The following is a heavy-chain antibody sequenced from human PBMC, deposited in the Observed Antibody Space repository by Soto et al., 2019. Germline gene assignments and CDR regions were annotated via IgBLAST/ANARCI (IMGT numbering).Heavy chain of an antibody. D-gene: IGHD3-16*01. V-gene: IGHV1-18*01. CDR2: ISAYNGNT. CDR1: GGTFSSCA. CDR3: ARDFGGAIWPDY. Sequence: ASVKVSCKASGGTFSSCAISWVRQAPGQGLEWMGWISAYNGNTHYAQKLQGRVTMTTDTSTSTAYVELRSLRSDDTAVYYCARDFGGAIWPDYWGQGTLVTVSS. J-gene: IGHJ4*02.